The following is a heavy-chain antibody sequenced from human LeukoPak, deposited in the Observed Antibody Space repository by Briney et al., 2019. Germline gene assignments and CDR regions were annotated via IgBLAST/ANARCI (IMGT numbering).Heavy chain of an antibody. J-gene: IGHJ6*02. Sequence: GGSLRLSCAASGFTFSSYAMSWVRQAPGKGLEWVSAISGSGGSTYYADSVKGRFTISRDNSKNTLYLQMNSLRAEDTAVYYCAKAPGRAAAGTGYYGMDAWGQGTTVTVSS. CDR2: ISGSGGST. CDR3: AKAPGRAAAGTGYYGMDA. CDR1: GFTFSSYA. D-gene: IGHD6-13*01. V-gene: IGHV3-23*01.